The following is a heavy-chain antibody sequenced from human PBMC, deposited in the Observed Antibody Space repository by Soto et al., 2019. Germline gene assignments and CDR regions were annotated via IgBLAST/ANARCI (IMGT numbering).Heavy chain of an antibody. CDR1: GGSINSRSYY. Sequence: PSETLSLTCTVSGGSINSRSYYWGWIRQSPGKGLEWIGSIYYSGSTYYNPSLKSRVAMSVDTSKNQFSLKLRSVSAADTAVYYCARGLRAGEFDYWGQGTLVTVSS. CDR2: IYYSGST. J-gene: IGHJ4*02. CDR3: ARGLRAGEFDY. V-gene: IGHV4-39*01. D-gene: IGHD6-25*01.